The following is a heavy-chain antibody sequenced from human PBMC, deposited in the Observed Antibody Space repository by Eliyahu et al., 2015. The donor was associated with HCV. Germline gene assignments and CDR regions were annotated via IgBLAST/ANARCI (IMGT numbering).Heavy chain of an antibody. CDR1: XCSIXXYY. Sequence: QVQLQESGPGLVKPSXXLSLTSTVSXCSIXXYYWXWIRQPPGKGLEWIGYIHYSGRTNYNPSLKSRVTISIDTSKNQFSLNLTSVTAADTAMYYCASGGGGIAVTGTGGWFDPWGQGTLVTVSS. J-gene: IGHJ5*02. D-gene: IGHD6-19*01. CDR2: IHYSGRT. CDR3: ASGGGGIAVTGTGGWFDP. V-gene: IGHV4-59*01.